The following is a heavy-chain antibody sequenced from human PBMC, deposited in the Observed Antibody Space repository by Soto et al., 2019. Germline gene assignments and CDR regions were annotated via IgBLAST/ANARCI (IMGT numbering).Heavy chain of an antibody. J-gene: IGHJ3*01. V-gene: IGHV1-2*02. D-gene: IGHD3-3*01. CDR1: GYPVTAYY. CDR3: ARGGGVGVAGSAAFDL. CDR2: INPATGAA. Sequence: QLHLVQSGAVVKKPGASVTVSCSASGYPVTAYYMHWVRQAPGRGLEWMGGINPATGAAKYTQTVQGRVTIARETSTSTVFMELSGLSSGDTAVFYCARGGGVGVAGSAAFDLWGQGTLVTVSS.